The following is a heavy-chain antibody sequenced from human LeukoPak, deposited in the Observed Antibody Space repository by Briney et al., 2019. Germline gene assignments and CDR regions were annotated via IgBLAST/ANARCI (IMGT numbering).Heavy chain of an antibody. Sequence: ASVRASCKASGYTFTSYAMHWVRQAPGQRLEWMGWINAGNGNTKYSQKFQGRVTITRDTSASTAYMELSSLRSEDTAVYYCARWPPSGSGGSLHFDYWGQGTLVTVSS. J-gene: IGHJ4*02. CDR2: INAGNGNT. D-gene: IGHD2-15*01. CDR3: ARWPPSGSGGSLHFDY. V-gene: IGHV1-3*01. CDR1: GYTFTSYA.